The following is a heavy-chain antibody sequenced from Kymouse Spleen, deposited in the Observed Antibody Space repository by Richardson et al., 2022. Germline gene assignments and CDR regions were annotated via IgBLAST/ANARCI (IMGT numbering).Heavy chain of an antibody. V-gene: IGHV3-33*01. CDR2: IWYDGSNK. CDR1: GFTFSSYG. CDR3: ARDYYGSGSLGY. Sequence: QVQLVESGGGVVQPGRSLRLSCAASGFTFSSYGMHWVRQAPGKGLEWVAVIWYDGSNKYYADSVKGRFTISRDNSKNTLYLQMNSLRAEDTAVYYCARDYYGSGSLGYWGQGTLVTVSS. J-gene: IGHJ4*02. D-gene: IGHD3-10*01.